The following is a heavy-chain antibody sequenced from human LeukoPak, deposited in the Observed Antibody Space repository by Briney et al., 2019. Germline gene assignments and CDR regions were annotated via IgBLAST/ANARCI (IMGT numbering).Heavy chain of an antibody. V-gene: IGHV3-9*01. Sequence: PGRSLRLSCAASGFTFDDYAMHWVRQAPGKGLEWVSGISWNSGSISYADSVKGRFTISRDNAKNSLYLQMNSLRAEDTALYYCAKDIGSSTSCPIAWGQGTLVTVSS. CDR1: GFTFDDYA. CDR2: ISWNSGSI. CDR3: AKDIGSSTSCPIA. D-gene: IGHD2-2*01. J-gene: IGHJ4*02.